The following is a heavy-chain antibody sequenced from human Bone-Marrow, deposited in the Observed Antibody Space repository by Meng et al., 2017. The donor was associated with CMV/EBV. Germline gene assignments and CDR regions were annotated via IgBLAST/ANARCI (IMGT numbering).Heavy chain of an antibody. J-gene: IGHJ6*02. CDR2: INSDGSST. CDR1: GFTFSSYW. V-gene: IGHV3-74*01. CDR3: ARRAGEVGATFYYYYGMDV. D-gene: IGHD1-26*01. Sequence: ALKISCAASGFTFSSYWMHWVRQAPGKGLVWVSRINSDGSSTSYADSVKGRFTISRDNAKNTLYLQMNSLRAEDTAVYYCARRAGEVGATFYYYYGMDVWGQGTTVTVSS.